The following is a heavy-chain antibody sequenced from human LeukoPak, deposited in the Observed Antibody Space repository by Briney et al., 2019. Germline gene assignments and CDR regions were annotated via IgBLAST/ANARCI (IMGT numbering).Heavy chain of an antibody. CDR1: GYTFTSYG. Sequence: ASVKVSCKASGYTFTSYGISWVRQAPGQGLEWMGWISAYNGNTNYAQKLQGRVTMTTDTSTSAAYMELRSLRSDDTAVYYCARGATYYYDSSGYYFDYWGQGTLVTVSS. V-gene: IGHV1-18*01. CDR3: ARGATYYYDSSGYYFDY. D-gene: IGHD3-22*01. J-gene: IGHJ4*02. CDR2: ISAYNGNT.